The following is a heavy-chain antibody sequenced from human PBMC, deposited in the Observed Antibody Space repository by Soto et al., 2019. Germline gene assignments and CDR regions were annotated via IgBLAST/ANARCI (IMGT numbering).Heavy chain of an antibody. J-gene: IGHJ4*02. CDR2: LSYEGSEE. CDR1: GFNFGVFG. CDR3: ALTRRSSLLEVAGPGFEY. D-gene: IGHD6-19*01. Sequence: GGSLRLSCAASGFNFGVFGMHWVRQAPGKGLEWLSVLSYEGSEEYYADSVRGRFTISRDNSKNTLFLQMDSLRVEDTAVYYCALTRRSSLLEVAGPGFEYWGQGTLVTVSS. V-gene: IGHV3-30*03.